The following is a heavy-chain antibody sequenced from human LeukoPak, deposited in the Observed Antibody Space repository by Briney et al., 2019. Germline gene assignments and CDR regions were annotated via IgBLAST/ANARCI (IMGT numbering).Heavy chain of an antibody. CDR2: INPNSGGT. CDR3: ARAPSSSWYWDYYYYMDV. Sequence: GASMKVSCKASGYTFTGYYMHWVRQAPGQGLEWMGWINPNSGGTNYAQKFQGRVTMTRDTSISTAYMELSRLRSDDTAVYYCARAPSSSWYWDYYYYMDVWGKGTTVTVSS. J-gene: IGHJ6*03. V-gene: IGHV1-2*02. D-gene: IGHD6-13*01. CDR1: GYTFTGYY.